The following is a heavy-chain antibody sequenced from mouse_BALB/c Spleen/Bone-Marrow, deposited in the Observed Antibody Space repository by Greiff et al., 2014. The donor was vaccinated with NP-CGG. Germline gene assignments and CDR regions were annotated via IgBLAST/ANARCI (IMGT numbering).Heavy chain of an antibody. CDR3: ARGGYDTSIFAY. J-gene: IGHJ3*01. V-gene: IGHV1-9*01. Sequence: QVQLKDSGAELMEPGASVKISCKATGYTFSSYWIEWVNQRPGHGLEWIGEILPGSGTTHYNEKFKDKATFTADTSSNTAYMQLSSLTSEDSAVYYCARGGYDTSIFAYWGQGTLVTVSA. CDR2: ILPGSGTT. D-gene: IGHD2-3*01. CDR1: GYTFSSYW.